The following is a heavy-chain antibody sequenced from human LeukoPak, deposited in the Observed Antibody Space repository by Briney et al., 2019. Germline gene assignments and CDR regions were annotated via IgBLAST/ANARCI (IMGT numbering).Heavy chain of an antibody. CDR1: GSIFTSYW. D-gene: IGHD6-19*01. Sequence: GESLKISCQGSGSIFTSYWIGWVRQLPGKGLEWMGIIYPGDSDTRYSPSFQGQVTISADKSISTAYLQWSSLRASDTAMYYCARGEWLVPSDYWGQGTLVTVSS. V-gene: IGHV5-51*01. CDR2: IYPGDSDT. CDR3: ARGEWLVPSDY. J-gene: IGHJ4*02.